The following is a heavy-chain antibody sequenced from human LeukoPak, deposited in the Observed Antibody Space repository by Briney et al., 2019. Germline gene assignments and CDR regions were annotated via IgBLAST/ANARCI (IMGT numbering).Heavy chain of an antibody. J-gene: IGHJ4*02. V-gene: IGHV3-30*01. CDR2: ISYDGSNK. D-gene: IGHD4-11*01. Sequence: PGGSLRLSCAASGFTFSSYAMHWVRQAPGKGLEWVAVISYDGSNKYYADSVKGRFTISRDNTKNTLYVQMNSLRAEDTAVYYCARGPYSNYGDYFDYWGQGTLVTVSS. CDR3: ARGPYSNYGDYFDY. CDR1: GFTFSSYA.